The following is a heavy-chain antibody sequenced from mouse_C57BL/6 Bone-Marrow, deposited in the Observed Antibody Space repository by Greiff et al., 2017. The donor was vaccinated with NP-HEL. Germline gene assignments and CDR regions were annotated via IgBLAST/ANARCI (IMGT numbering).Heavy chain of an antibody. CDR3: AREMITTVVFDY. CDR2: IDPSDSYT. V-gene: IGHV1-69*01. D-gene: IGHD1-1*01. J-gene: IGHJ2*01. Sequence: VQLQQPGAELVMPGASVKLSCKASGYTFTSYWMHWVKQRPGQGLEWIGEIDPSDSYTNYNQKFKGKSTLTVDKSSSTAYMQLSSLTSEDSAVYYCAREMITTVVFDYWGQGTTLTVSS. CDR1: GYTFTSYW.